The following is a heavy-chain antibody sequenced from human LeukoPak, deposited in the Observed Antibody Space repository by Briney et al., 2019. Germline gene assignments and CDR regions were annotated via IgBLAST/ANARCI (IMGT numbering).Heavy chain of an antibody. CDR3: ARERYSYDIYYYMDV. Sequence: ASVKVSCKASGYTFTGYYMHWVRQAPGQGLEWMGWINPNSGGTNYAQKFQGRVTMTRDTSISTAYMELSRLRSDDTAVYYCARERYSYDIYYYMDVWGKGTTVTVSS. V-gene: IGHV1-2*02. J-gene: IGHJ6*03. CDR2: INPNSGGT. CDR1: GYTFTGYY. D-gene: IGHD5-18*01.